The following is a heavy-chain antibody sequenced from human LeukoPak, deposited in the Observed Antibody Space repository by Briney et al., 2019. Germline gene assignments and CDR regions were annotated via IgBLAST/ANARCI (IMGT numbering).Heavy chain of an antibody. J-gene: IGHJ4*02. CDR3: ARDRGWNYYFDY. CDR2: LSYDGSNK. Sequence: VAVLSYDGSNKYYADSVKGRFTISRDNSKNTLYLQMNSLRAEDTAVYYCARDRGWNYYFDYWGQGTLVTVS. V-gene: IGHV3-30-3*01. D-gene: IGHD1-7*01.